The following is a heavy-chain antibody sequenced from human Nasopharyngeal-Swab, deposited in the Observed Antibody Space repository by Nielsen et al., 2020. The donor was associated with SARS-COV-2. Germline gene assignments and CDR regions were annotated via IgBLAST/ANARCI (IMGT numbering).Heavy chain of an antibody. Sequence: SLKISCAASGFTFDDYAMHSVRQAPGKGLEWVSGISWNSGSIGYADSVKGRFTISRDNAKNSLYLQMNSLRAEDTALYYCAKDKAMGHYYCYGMDVWGQGTTVTVSS. CDR1: GFTFDDYA. CDR3: AKDKAMGHYYCYGMDV. D-gene: IGHD3-16*01. J-gene: IGHJ6*02. V-gene: IGHV3-9*01. CDR2: ISWNSGSI.